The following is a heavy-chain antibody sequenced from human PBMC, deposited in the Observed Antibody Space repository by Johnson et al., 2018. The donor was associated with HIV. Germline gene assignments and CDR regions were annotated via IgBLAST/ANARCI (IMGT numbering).Heavy chain of an antibody. J-gene: IGHJ3*02. CDR2: IYSGGST. D-gene: IGHD3-22*01. CDR3: ERAPIYYYDSPRHAFDI. V-gene: IGHV3-66*01. Sequence: VQLVESGGLVQPGGSLRLSCAASGFTVSSNYMSWVRQAPGKGLEWASVIYSGGSTYYADSVKRRFTISRDNSKNTLYHQMNSLRAEYTADYYCERAPIYYYDSPRHAFDIWGQGTMVTVSS. CDR1: GFTVSSNY.